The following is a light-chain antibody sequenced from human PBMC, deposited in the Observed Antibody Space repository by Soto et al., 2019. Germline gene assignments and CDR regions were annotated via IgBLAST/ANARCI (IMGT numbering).Light chain of an antibody. CDR1: QSFSSN. Sequence: EIVMTQSPATLSVSPGERATLSCRASQSFSSNLAWYQQKPGQAPRLLIYGASTRATGIPARFSGSGSGSEFTLTICSLQSEDFAVYYCQQYNNWPRTYGQGTKVDIK. V-gene: IGKV3-15*01. J-gene: IGKJ1*01. CDR2: GAS. CDR3: QQYNNWPRT.